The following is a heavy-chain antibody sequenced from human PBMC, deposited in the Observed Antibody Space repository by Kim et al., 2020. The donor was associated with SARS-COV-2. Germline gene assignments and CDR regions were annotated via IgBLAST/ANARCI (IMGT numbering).Heavy chain of an antibody. CDR1: GFTFTGYA. V-gene: IGHV3-23*01. J-gene: IGHJ4*02. CDR2: IDGSDGTT. D-gene: IGHD2-2*03. Sequence: GGSLRLSCTTSGFTFTGYAMSWVRQAPGKGLEWVASIDGSDGTTYYVDSGKGRFTISRDNSKNTLYWQRNSLRADDTAVYYCMKGGWGWIWDHWGQGTRVTVSS. CDR3: MKGGWGWIWDH.